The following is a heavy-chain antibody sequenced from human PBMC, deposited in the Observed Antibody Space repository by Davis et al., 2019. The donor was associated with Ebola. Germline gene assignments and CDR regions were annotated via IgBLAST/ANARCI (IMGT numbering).Heavy chain of an antibody. Sequence: GGSLRLSCAASGFTFSNYEMNWVRQAPGKGLEWLSYISSSGYTIYHTDSVKGRFTISRDNAKNSLFLQMNSLRVEDTAVYYCATADFWSGYSVHYWGQGTLVTVSS. J-gene: IGHJ4*02. CDR3: ATADFWSGYSVHY. CDR1: GFTFSNYE. CDR2: ISSSGYTI. V-gene: IGHV3-48*03. D-gene: IGHD3-3*01.